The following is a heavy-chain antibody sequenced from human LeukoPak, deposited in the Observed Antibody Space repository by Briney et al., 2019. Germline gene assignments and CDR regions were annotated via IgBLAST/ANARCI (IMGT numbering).Heavy chain of an antibody. J-gene: IGHJ4*01. V-gene: IGHV3-21*01. D-gene: IGHD2-21*02. CDR3: ARDRGAYCGGDCYLGFDY. CDR1: GFTFSSYT. CDR2: IAGSSGYI. Sequence: AGSLTLSCAASGFTFSSYTMNWVRQAPGKGLEWVSCIAGSSGYISYADSVKGRFTISRDNAKKSLYLQMTSLTAEDTAVYYCARDRGAYCGGDCYLGFDYWGRGTLVTVSS.